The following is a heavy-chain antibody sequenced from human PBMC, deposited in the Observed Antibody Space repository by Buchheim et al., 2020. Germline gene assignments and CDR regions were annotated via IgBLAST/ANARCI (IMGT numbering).Heavy chain of an antibody. CDR1: GFTFSSYA. V-gene: IGHV3-23*01. CDR2: ISGSGGST. D-gene: IGHD3-16*02. CDR3: ARDVDDYVWGSYRSPGMDV. J-gene: IGHJ6*02. Sequence: EVQLLESGGGLVQPGGSLRLSCAASGFTFSSYAMSWVRQAPGKGLEWVSAISGSGGSTYYADSVKGRFTISRDNSKNTLYLQMNSLRAEDTAVYYCARDVDDYVWGSYRSPGMDVWGQGTT.